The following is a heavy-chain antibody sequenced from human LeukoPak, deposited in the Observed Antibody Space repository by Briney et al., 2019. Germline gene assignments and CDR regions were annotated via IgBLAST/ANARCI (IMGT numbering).Heavy chain of an antibody. D-gene: IGHD1-26*01. CDR3: AKAALQYSGSAHFDY. J-gene: IGHJ4*02. CDR1: GFTFSSYG. V-gene: IGHV3-30*02. CDR2: IRYDGSNK. Sequence: GGSLRLSCAASGFTFSSYGMHWVRQAPGKGLEWVAFIRYDGSNKYYADSVKGRFTISRDNSKNTLYLQMNSLRAEDTAVYYCAKAALQYSGSAHFDYWGQGTLVTVSS.